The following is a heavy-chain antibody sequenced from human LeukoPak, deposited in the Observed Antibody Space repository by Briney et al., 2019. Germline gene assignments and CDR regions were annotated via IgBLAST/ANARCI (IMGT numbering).Heavy chain of an antibody. J-gene: IGHJ6*03. D-gene: IGHD2/OR15-2a*01. CDR2: VYYSGST. CDR3: ARDYCSSTTCRSYYMDV. CDR1: GGSISSSYYY. V-gene: IGHV4-39*07. Sequence: SETLSLTCTVSGGSISSSYYYWAWIRQPPGKGLEWIGSVYYSGSTYYNPSLKSRVTISVDTSKNQFSLKLSSVTAADTAMYYCARDYCSSTTCRSYYMDVWGKGTTDTVSS.